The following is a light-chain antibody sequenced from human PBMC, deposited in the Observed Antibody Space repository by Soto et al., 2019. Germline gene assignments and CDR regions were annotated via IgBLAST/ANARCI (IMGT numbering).Light chain of an antibody. CDR2: GAS. CDR3: QQYGSSPPT. V-gene: IGKV3-20*01. Sequence: EIVLTQSPGTLSLSPGERATLSCRASQSVSSTYLAWYQQKPGQAPRLLIYGASTRATGIPDRFSGSGSGTDFTLTISRLEPEDFAVYYCQQYGSSPPTFGPGTKVDI. CDR1: QSVSSTY. J-gene: IGKJ3*01.